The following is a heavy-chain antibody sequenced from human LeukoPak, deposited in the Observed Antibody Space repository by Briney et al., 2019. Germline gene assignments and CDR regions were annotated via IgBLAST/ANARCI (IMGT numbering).Heavy chain of an antibody. V-gene: IGHV4-39*01. CDR3: ATSSTSLTWFDH. CDR2: SYYSGST. D-gene: IGHD2-2*01. CDR1: GGSISSSSYY. J-gene: IGHJ5*02. Sequence: SETLSLTCTVSGGSISSSSYYWGWIRQPPGKGLEWIGSSYYSGSTYYNTSLNSRVTISVDTSNNQISLKLSSVTAADTAVYYCATSSTSLTWFDHWGQGTLVTVSS.